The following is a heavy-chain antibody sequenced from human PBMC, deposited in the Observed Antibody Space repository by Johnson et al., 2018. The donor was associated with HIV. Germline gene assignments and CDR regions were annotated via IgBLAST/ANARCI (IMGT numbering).Heavy chain of an antibody. Sequence: QVQLVESGGGVVQPGRSLRLSCAASGFTFSSYAIHWVRQAPGKGLEWVAVISYDDNNKYYADSVKARFTISRDNSKNPLYLQMNSLRAEDTAGYSCARESGYSSSWYLGSGWYPDAFDIWGQGTMVTVSS. J-gene: IGHJ3*02. CDR2: ISYDDNNK. V-gene: IGHV3-30-3*01. CDR3: ARESGYSSSWYLGSGWYPDAFDI. CDR1: GFTFSSYA. D-gene: IGHD6-13*01.